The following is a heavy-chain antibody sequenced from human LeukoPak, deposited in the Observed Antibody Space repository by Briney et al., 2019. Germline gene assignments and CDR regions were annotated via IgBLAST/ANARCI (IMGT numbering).Heavy chain of an antibody. D-gene: IGHD3-16*02. Sequence: PGGSLRLSCAASGFTFNDYAMSWVRQAARKGLEWVSGISDTGRRTFYADSVKGRFTISRDDSKKTVYLQMNTLRAEDTAIYFCARHDSFIPYWGQGTLVTVSS. J-gene: IGHJ4*02. CDR3: ARHDSFIPY. CDR2: ISDTGRRT. V-gene: IGHV3-23*01. CDR1: GFTFNDYA.